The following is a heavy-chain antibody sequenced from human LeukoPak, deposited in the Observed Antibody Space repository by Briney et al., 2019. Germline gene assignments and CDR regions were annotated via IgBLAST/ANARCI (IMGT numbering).Heavy chain of an antibody. CDR1: GFTVSSNY. CDR2: IYSGGST. D-gene: IGHD2-2*01. J-gene: IGHJ3*02. V-gene: IGHV3-53*01. CDR3: ARVGVVPAAIPDGFDI. Sequence: GGSLRLSCAASGFTVSSNYMSWVRQAPGKGLEGVSVIYSGGSTYYADSAKGRFTISRDNSKNTLYLQMNSLTAEDTAVYYCARVGVVPAAIPDGFDIWGQGTMVTVSS.